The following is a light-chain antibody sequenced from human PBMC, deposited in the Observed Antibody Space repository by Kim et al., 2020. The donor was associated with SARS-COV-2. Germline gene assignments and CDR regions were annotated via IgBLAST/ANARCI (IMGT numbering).Light chain of an antibody. J-gene: IGLJ2*01. CDR2: EKN. V-gene: IGLV3-19*01. Sequence: ALGQTVRTTCQGDSLRNNYASWYQQKPGQAPLLVLYEKNNRPSGIPDRFSGSSSGNTASLTITGAQAEDEADYYCNSRESGVNHVVFGGGTQLTVL. CDR1: SLRNNY. CDR3: NSRESGVNHVV.